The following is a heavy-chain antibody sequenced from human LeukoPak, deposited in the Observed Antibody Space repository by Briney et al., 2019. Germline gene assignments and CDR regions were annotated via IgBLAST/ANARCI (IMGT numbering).Heavy chain of an antibody. Sequence: ASVKVSCKASGYTFTSYYMHWVRQAPGQGLEWMGIINPSGGSTSYAQKFQGRVTMTRDMSTSTVYMELSSLRSEDTAVYYCARVLNYGISSSDPTIDYWGQGTLVTVSS. J-gene: IGHJ4*02. CDR1: GYTFTSYY. CDR2: INPSGGST. D-gene: IGHD3-9*01. CDR3: ARVLNYGISSSDPTIDY. V-gene: IGHV1-46*01.